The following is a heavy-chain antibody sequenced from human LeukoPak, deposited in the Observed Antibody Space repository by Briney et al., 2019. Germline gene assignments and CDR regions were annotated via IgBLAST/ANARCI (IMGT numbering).Heavy chain of an antibody. CDR2: IKPDGSQK. V-gene: IGHV3-7*01. J-gene: IGHJ6*03. D-gene: IGHD3-9*01. CDR3: ARMKGPLRYFPGGYYYMDV. CDR1: GFIFSHYW. Sequence: PGGSLRLSCAASGFIFSHYWMSWVRQAPGKGLEWVANIKPDGSQKDYVDSVKGRFTISRDNAKNSLYLRMNSLRAEDTAVYYCARMKGPLRYFPGGYYYMDVWGKGTTVTVSS.